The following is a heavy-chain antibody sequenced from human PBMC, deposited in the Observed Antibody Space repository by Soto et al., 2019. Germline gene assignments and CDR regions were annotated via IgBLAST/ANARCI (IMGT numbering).Heavy chain of an antibody. CDR1: GGTFSSYA. D-gene: IGHD2-21*02. Sequence: QVQLVQSGAEVKKPGSSVKVSCKASGGTFSSYAISWVRQAPGQGLEWMGGIIPIFGTANYAQKFQGRVTITADESTSTAYMELSSLRSEDTAAYYCARGSCGGDCYSGSDAFDIWGQGTMVTVSS. J-gene: IGHJ3*02. V-gene: IGHV1-69*01. CDR3: ARGSCGGDCYSGSDAFDI. CDR2: IIPIFGTA.